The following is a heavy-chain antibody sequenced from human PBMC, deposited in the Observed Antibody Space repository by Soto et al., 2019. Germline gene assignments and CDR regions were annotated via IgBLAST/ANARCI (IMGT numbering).Heavy chain of an antibody. CDR1: GFTFSSYA. Sequence: PGESLRLSCAASGFTFSSYAMHWVRQAPGKGLEWVAVISYDGSNKYYADSVKGRFTISRDNSKNTLYLQMNSLRAEDTAVYYCARDRRYYYDNSGPLDYWGQGTLVTVSS. V-gene: IGHV3-30-3*01. CDR2: ISYDGSNK. J-gene: IGHJ4*02. D-gene: IGHD3-22*01. CDR3: ARDRRYYYDNSGPLDY.